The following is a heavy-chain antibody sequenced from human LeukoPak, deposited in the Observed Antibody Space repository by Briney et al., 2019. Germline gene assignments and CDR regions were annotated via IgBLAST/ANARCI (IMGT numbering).Heavy chain of an antibody. CDR2: ISYDGSNK. D-gene: IGHD4-17*01. J-gene: IGHJ4*02. CDR1: GFTFSSYA. CDR3: ARARLHDYGDYIFDY. Sequence: TGGSLRLSCAASGFTFSSYAMHGVRQAPGKGLEWVAVISYDGSNKYYADSVKGRFTISRDNSKNTLYLQMNSLRAEDTAVYYCARARLHDYGDYIFDYWGQGTLVTVSS. V-gene: IGHV3-30*04.